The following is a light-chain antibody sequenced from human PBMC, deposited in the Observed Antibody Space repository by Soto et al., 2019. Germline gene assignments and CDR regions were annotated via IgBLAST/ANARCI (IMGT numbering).Light chain of an antibody. CDR2: GAS. CDR3: QQYNDWPLT. Sequence: EIVMTQSPATLSVSPGDGATLSCRASQSIDSNLAWYQQKPGQTPRLLIYGASTRPTGIPARFSGSGSGTEFTLTISSPQSEDFAVYYCQQYNDWPLTFGGGTKVAIK. V-gene: IGKV3D-15*01. J-gene: IGKJ4*01. CDR1: QSIDSN.